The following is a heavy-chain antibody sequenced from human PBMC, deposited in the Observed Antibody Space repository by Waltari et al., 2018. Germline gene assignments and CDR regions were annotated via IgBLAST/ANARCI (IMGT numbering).Heavy chain of an antibody. Sequence: QVQLVQSGAEVKKPGASVKVSCKASGYTFTSYYMHWVRQAPGQGLEWMGISNPSGGSTSYAQKFQGRVTMTRDTSTSTVYMELSSLRSEDTAVYYCARALSGQWLVLYYFDYWGQGTLVTVSS. CDR2: SNPSGGST. J-gene: IGHJ4*02. CDR3: ARALSGQWLVLYYFDY. CDR1: GYTFTSYY. V-gene: IGHV1-46*01. D-gene: IGHD6-19*01.